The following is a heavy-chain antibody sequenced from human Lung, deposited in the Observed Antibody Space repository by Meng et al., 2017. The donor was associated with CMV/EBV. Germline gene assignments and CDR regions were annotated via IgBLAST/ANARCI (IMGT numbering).Heavy chain of an antibody. V-gene: IGHV1-2*02. CDR1: GYTFTGYY. Sequence: SVKVSXKASGYTFTGYYMHWVRQAPGQGLEWMGWINPNSCGTNYAQKFQGRVTMTRDTSISTAYMELRMMRSDDAAVYYYARACSSTSCYPYYYYYYGMDVWGQGTTVTVSS. CDR2: INPNSCGT. J-gene: IGHJ6*02. D-gene: IGHD2-2*01. CDR3: ARACSSTSCYPYYYYYYGMDV.